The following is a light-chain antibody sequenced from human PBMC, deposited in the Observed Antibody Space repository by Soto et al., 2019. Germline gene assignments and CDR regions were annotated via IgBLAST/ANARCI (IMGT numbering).Light chain of an antibody. CDR3: QQYNNSPIT. V-gene: IGKV3-15*01. CDR1: QSVSSN. CDR2: GAS. J-gene: IGKJ5*01. Sequence: EIVMTQSPATLSVSPGERATLSCRASQSVSSNLAWYQQKPGQAPRLLIYGASTRATGIPARFSGSGSGTEFTLTISSLQSEDFAVYYYQQYNNSPITFGQGTRLEIK.